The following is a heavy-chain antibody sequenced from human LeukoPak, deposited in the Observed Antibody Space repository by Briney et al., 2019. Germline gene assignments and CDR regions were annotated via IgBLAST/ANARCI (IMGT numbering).Heavy chain of an antibody. V-gene: IGHV1-46*01. D-gene: IGHD6-13*01. Sequence: ASVTVSSKASGSTFTSYYMHWVRHAPGQGLEWRGIFIPSGGSTSYAQKFQGRVTMTRDMSTSTVYMELSSLRSEDTAVYYCARDTVAAAGRDIHWFDPWGQGTLVSVPS. J-gene: IGHJ5*02. CDR2: FIPSGGST. CDR1: GSTFTSYY. CDR3: ARDTVAAAGRDIHWFDP.